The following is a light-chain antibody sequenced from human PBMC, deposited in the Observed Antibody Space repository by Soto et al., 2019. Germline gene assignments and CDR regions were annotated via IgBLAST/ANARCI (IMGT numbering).Light chain of an antibody. V-gene: IGKV1-39*01. Sequence: DIQMTQSPSSLSGSVGDRVTITCRVSESISRHLNWYKQKPGKAPKLLIYAASSLQNGVPSRFRGGGSGTYFTLTISTLQPADFATYYCQQTYTTRSITFGQGTRLDIK. CDR3: QQTYTTRSIT. CDR1: ESISRH. J-gene: IGKJ5*01. CDR2: AAS.